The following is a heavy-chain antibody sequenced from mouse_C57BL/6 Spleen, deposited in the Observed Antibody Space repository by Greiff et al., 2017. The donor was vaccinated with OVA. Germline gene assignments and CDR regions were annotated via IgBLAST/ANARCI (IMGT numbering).Heavy chain of an antibody. CDR3: ARSLWYQGDYYAMDY. V-gene: IGHV7-3*01. J-gene: IGHJ4*01. CDR2: IRNKANGYTT. CDR1: GFTFTDYY. Sequence: EVKLVESGGGLVQPGGSLSLSCAASGFTFTDYYMSWVRQPPGKALEWLGFIRNKANGYTTEYSASVKGRFTISRDNSQSILYLQMNALRAEDSATYYWARSLWYQGDYYAMDYWGQGTSVTVSS. D-gene: IGHD2-1*01.